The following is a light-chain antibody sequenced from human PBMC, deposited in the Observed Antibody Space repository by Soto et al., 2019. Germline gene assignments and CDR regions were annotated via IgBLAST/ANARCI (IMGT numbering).Light chain of an antibody. CDR2: LGS. J-gene: IGKJ1*01. V-gene: IGKV2-28*01. CDR3: LHALQPPPA. Sequence: DIVLTQSPLSLPVTPGEPASISCRSSQSLLQRSGYHYLDWYLQKPGQSPQLLLYLGSNRATGVPDRFSGSGSGTDFTLKISRVEAEDVGVYYCLHALQPPPAFGQGTKVEIK. CDR1: QSLLQRSGYHY.